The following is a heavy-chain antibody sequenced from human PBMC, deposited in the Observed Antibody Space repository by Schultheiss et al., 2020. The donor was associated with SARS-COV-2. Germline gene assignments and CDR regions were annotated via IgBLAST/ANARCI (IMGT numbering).Heavy chain of an antibody. CDR1: GFPFSDYY. CDR2: ISTSDTYT. CDR3: AGKRGYGSSSSRRGMDV. V-gene: IGHV3-11*03. D-gene: IGHD6-6*01. Sequence: GGSLRLSCAASGFPFSDYYMSWLRQAPGKGLEWVSSISTSDTYTNYVDSVKGRFTISRDNVKNSLYLQMNSLRADDTAVYYCAGKRGYGSSSSRRGMDVWGQGTTVTVSS. J-gene: IGHJ6*02.